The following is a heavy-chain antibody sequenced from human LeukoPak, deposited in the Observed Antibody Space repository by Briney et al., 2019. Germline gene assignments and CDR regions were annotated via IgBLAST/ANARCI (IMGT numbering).Heavy chain of an antibody. Sequence: QPGGSLRLSCAASGFTFSNYAMSWVRQAPGKGLEWVSGTSARADSTYYADSVKGRATISRDNSKNTLFLQLNSLRAEDAAVYYCAKTYMWSIDAFHIWGQGTMVTVSS. V-gene: IGHV3-23*01. CDR1: GFTFSNYA. CDR2: TSARADST. CDR3: AKTYMWSIDAFHI. D-gene: IGHD2-8*02. J-gene: IGHJ3*02.